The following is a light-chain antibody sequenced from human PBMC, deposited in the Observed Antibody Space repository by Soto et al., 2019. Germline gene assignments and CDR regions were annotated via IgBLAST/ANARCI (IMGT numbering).Light chain of an antibody. J-gene: IGLJ1*01. Sequence: QYALTQPRSVSGSPGQSVTISCTGTSSDVGGYNYVSWYQQHPGKAPKLMIYDVSKRPSGVPDRFSGSKSGNTASLTISGLQAEDEADYYCCSYAGTCTFYVFGTGTKVTVL. V-gene: IGLV2-11*01. CDR1: SSDVGGYNY. CDR2: DVS. CDR3: CSYAGTCTFYV.